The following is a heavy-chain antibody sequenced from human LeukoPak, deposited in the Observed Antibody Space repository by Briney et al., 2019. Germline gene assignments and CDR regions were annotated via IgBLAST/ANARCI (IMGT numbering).Heavy chain of an antibody. D-gene: IGHD1-26*01. J-gene: IGHJ4*02. CDR1: EFTFSSYS. CDR3: ARELPTEAFDY. Sequence: GGSLRLSCAASEFTFSSYSMNWVRQAPGKGLEWVSSIGSSSNSIYYTDSVKGRFTISRDNAKNSLYLQMNSLRAEDTAVYYCARELPTEAFDYWGQGTLVTVSS. V-gene: IGHV3-21*01. CDR2: IGSSSNSI.